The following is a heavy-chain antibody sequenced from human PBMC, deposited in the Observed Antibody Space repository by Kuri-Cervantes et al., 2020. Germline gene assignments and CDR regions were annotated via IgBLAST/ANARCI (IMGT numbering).Heavy chain of an antibody. CDR3: ARDRCGGSCYFDY. Sequence: ASVKVSCKASGYTFTSYAMHWVRQAPGQRLEWMGWINAGNGNTKYSQKFQGRVTITADKSTSTAYMELSSLRSEDTAVYYCARDRCGGSCYFDYWGQGTLVTVSS. D-gene: IGHD2-15*01. CDR1: GYTFTSYA. V-gene: IGHV1-3*01. CDR2: INAGNGNT. J-gene: IGHJ4*02.